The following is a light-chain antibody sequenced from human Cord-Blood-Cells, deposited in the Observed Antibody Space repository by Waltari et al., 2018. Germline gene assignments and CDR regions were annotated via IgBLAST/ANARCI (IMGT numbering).Light chain of an antibody. CDR3: QQRSNWPTIT. CDR1: QSVSSY. Sequence: EIVLTQSPATLSLSPGERATLSCRASQSVSSYLAWYQQKPGQAPRLLIYDASNRATGSPARVSGSGSGTDFTLTISSLEPEDFAVYYCQQRSNWPTITGGQGTRLEIK. CDR2: DAS. J-gene: IGKJ5*01. V-gene: IGKV3-11*01.